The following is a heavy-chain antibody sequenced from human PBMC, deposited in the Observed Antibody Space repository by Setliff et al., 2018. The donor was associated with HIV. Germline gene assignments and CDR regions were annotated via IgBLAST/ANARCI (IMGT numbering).Heavy chain of an antibody. CDR2: IDYSGST. CDR3: AAATTLLSPRA. V-gene: IGHV4-34*01. J-gene: IGHJ5*02. D-gene: IGHD2-15*01. CDR1: GGSFSGHS. Sequence: SETLSLTCAVYGGSFSGHSWTWIRQPPGKGLEWIGEIDYSGSTNYNPSLESRLTISVDTAKNQFSLKLSSVTAADTAVYYCAAATTLLSPRAWGQGTLVTVSS.